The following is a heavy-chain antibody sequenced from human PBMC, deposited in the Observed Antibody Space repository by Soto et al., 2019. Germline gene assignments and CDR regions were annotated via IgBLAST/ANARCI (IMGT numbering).Heavy chain of an antibody. Sequence: GGSLSLSGAASGFTFSRYWMHWVHQAPGKGRVWVSRIKSDGSSTSYAISVKGRFTISRDNAKNTLYLQMNSLRAEDTSVYYCARVPAAEIAFDIWGQGTMVTVSS. CDR3: ARVPAAEIAFDI. V-gene: IGHV3-74*01. D-gene: IGHD6-25*01. J-gene: IGHJ3*02. CDR1: GFTFSRYW. CDR2: IKSDGSST.